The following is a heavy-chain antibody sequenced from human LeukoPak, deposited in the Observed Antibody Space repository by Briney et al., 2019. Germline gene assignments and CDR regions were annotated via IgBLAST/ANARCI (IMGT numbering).Heavy chain of an antibody. D-gene: IGHD3-10*01. J-gene: IGHJ3*02. CDR2: ISGSGGST. V-gene: IGHV3-23*01. CDR1: GFTFSSYA. Sequence: GGSLRLSCAASGFTFSSYAMSWVRQAPGKGLEWVSAISGSGGSTYYADSVKGRFTISRDNSKNTLYLQMNSLRAEDTAVYYCAKDHITMVRGVPFSPDPFDIWGQGTMVTVSS. CDR3: AKDHITMVRGVPFSPDPFDI.